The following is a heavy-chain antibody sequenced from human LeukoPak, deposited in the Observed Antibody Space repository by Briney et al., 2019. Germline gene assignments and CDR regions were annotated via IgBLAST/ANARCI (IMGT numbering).Heavy chain of an antibody. CDR2: IIPIFGTA. CDR3: ARGRSYYYYMDV. CDR1: GGTFSSYA. Sequence: GASVKVSCKASGGTFSSYAISWVRQAPGQGLEWMGGIIPIFGTANYAQKFQGRVTITADESTSTAYMELSSLRSEDTAVYYCARGRSYYYYMDVWGKGTTVTVSS. V-gene: IGHV1-69*13. J-gene: IGHJ6*03.